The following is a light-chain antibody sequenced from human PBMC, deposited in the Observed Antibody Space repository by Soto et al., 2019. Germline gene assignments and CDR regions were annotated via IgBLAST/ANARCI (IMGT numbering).Light chain of an antibody. Sequence: EIVLTQSPGTLSLSPGERATLSCRASVTVSDNYLAWYQQKAGQAPRLVIYGASTRATGIPARFSGSGSGTEFTLTISSLQSEDFAVYYCQQYNNWPRTFGQGTKVDIK. J-gene: IGKJ1*01. CDR1: VTVSDN. V-gene: IGKV3-15*01. CDR3: QQYNNWPRT. CDR2: GAS.